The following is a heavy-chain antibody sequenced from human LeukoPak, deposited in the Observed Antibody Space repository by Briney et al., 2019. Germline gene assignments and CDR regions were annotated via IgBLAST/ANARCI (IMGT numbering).Heavy chain of an antibody. Sequence: PGGTLRLSCAASGFTLSDYGMHWVRQAPGKGLEWVAFVRNEGSNEYYPGSVKGRFTISRDNSRNTLYLQMNSLRAEDTAVYYCAKGGSSSHNWFDPWGQGTLVTVSS. J-gene: IGHJ5*02. CDR1: GFTLSDYG. CDR2: VRNEGSNE. D-gene: IGHD6-13*01. V-gene: IGHV3-30*02. CDR3: AKGGSSSHNWFDP.